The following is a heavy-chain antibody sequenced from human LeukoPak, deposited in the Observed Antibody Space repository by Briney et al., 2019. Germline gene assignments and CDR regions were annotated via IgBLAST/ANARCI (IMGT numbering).Heavy chain of an antibody. CDR2: TYYRSKWYN. V-gene: IGHV6-1*01. Sequence: SQTLSLTCAISGDSVSSNSAAWNCIRQSPSRGLECLGRTYYRSKWYNNYAVSVKSRITINPDTSKNQFSLQLNSVTPEDTAVYYCARDRSPPPTATKKQLAVNYFDSWGQGTLVTVSS. J-gene: IGHJ4*02. CDR3: ARDRSPPPTATKKQLAVNYFDS. CDR1: GDSVSSNSAA. D-gene: IGHD6-13*01.